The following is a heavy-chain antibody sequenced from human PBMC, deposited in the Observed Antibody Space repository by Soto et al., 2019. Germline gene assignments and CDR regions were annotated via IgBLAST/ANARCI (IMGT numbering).Heavy chain of an antibody. J-gene: IGHJ4*02. V-gene: IGHV1-46*01. D-gene: IGHD3-22*01. Sequence: ASVKVSCKASGYTFTSYYMHRVRQAPGQGLEWMGIINPSGGSTSYAQKFQGRVTMTRDTSTSTVYMELSSLRSEDTAVYYCARAPNYDSSGYYLFDYWGQGTLVTVSS. CDR3: ARAPNYDSSGYYLFDY. CDR1: GYTFTSYY. CDR2: INPSGGST.